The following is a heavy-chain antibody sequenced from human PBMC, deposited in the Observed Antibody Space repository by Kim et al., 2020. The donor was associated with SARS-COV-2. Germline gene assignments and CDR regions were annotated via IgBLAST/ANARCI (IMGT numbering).Heavy chain of an antibody. CDR2: IYYSGST. Sequence: SETLSLTCTVSGGSISSYYWSWIRQPPGKGLEWIGYIYYSGSTNYNPSLKSRVTISVDTSKNQFSLKLSPVTAADTAVYYCARTYYDFWSGYYYYYYYMDVWGKGTTVTVSS. V-gene: IGHV4-59*01. CDR3: ARTYYDFWSGYYYYYYYMDV. J-gene: IGHJ6*03. CDR1: GGSISSYY. D-gene: IGHD3-3*01.